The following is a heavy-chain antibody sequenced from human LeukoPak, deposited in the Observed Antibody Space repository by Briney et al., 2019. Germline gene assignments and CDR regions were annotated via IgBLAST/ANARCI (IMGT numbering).Heavy chain of an antibody. CDR1: GYTFTGYY. V-gene: IGHV1-2*06. CDR3: ARDRVHSGYDSVWGALDY. J-gene: IGHJ4*02. Sequence: ASVKVSCKASGYTFTGYYMHWVRQAPGQGLEWMGRINPNSDGTNYAQKFEGRVTMTRDTFISKAYMELSRLRYDDTAVYYCARDRVHSGYDSVWGALDYWGQGTMVTVCS. CDR2: INPNSDGT. D-gene: IGHD5-12*01.